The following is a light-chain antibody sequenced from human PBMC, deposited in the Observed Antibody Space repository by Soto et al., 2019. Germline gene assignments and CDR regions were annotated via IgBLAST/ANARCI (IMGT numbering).Light chain of an antibody. CDR3: ASWDDSVSATL. CDR2: RNN. J-gene: IGLJ2*01. CDR1: SSNIGGNY. V-gene: IGLV1-47*01. Sequence: QSVLTQPPSASGAPGQRVTISCSGSSSNIGGNYVYWYQQLPGTAPKLLIYRNNQRPSGVPDRFSGSKSDTSASLAISGLRSEDEADYYCASWDDSVSATLFGGGTKVTVL.